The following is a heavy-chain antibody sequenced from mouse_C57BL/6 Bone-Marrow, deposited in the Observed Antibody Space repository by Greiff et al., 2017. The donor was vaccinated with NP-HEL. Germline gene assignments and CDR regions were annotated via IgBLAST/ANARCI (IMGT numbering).Heavy chain of an antibody. CDR3: AGDYDGYWYFDV. CDR1: GFPITSGYY. J-gene: IGHJ1*03. Sequence: VQVVESGPGLVKPSQSLFLTCSITGFPITSGYYWIWIRQSPGKPLEWMGYITHSGETFYNPSLQSPISITRVTSKNQFFLQLNSVTTEDTAMYYCAGDYDGYWYFDVWGTGTTVTVSS. D-gene: IGHD2-3*01. CDR2: ITHSGET. V-gene: IGHV12-3*01.